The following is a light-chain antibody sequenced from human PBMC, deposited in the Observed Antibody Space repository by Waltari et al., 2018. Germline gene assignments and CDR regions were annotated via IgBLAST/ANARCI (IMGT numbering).Light chain of an antibody. CDR1: QSVSSF. J-gene: IGKJ2*01. Sequence: ELVLTQSPGPLSLSPGERATLSCRASQSVSSFLAWYQQKPGQAPRLLIYGASSRAAGIPDRFSGSGSGTDFTLTISRLEPEDFALYYCQQYGSSPPNTFGQGTKLEI. V-gene: IGKV3-20*01. CDR2: GAS. CDR3: QQYGSSPPNT.